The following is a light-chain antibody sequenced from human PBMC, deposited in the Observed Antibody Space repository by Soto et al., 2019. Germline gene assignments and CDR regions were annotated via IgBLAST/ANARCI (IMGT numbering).Light chain of an antibody. CDR2: AAS. CDR1: QGIRND. V-gene: IGKV1-39*01. CDR3: QQSYSIPWT. J-gene: IGKJ1*01. Sequence: DIQMTQSPSSLSASVGDRVTITCRASQGIRNDLGWYQQKPGKAPKVXIYAASSLQSGVPSRFSGIGSGTDLTITISSLQPEDVETYDCQQSYSIPWTFGQGTKVDIK.